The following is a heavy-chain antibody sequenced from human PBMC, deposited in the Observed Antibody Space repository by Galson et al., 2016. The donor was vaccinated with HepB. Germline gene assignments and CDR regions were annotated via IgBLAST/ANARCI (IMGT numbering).Heavy chain of an antibody. J-gene: IGHJ4*02. D-gene: IGHD3-10*01. V-gene: IGHV3-11*01. CDR2: INGSGTGR. CDR1: GLSISDHY. CDR3: ARNYSGSGSHYYDY. Sequence: SLRLSCAASGLSISDHYMSWIRQAPGKGLEWVSYINGSGTGRYYADSVKGRFTISRDNADNSLYLQMNSLKAEDTAVYYCARNYSGSGSHYYDYWGQGTLVTVSS.